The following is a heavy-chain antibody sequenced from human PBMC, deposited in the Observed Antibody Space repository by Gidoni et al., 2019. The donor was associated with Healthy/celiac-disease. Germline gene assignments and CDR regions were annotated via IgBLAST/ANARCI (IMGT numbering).Heavy chain of an antibody. CDR1: GGSISSSSYY. CDR3: ARDHAEIRITMIVVVITTDAFDI. V-gene: IGHV4-39*07. Sequence: QLQLQESGPGLVKPSETLSLTCTVSGGSISSSSYYWGWIRQPPGKGLEWIGSIYYSGSTYYNPSLKSRVTISVDTSKNQFSLKLSSVTAADTAVYYCARDHAEIRITMIVVVITTDAFDIWGQGTMVTVSS. J-gene: IGHJ3*02. D-gene: IGHD3-22*01. CDR2: IYYSGST.